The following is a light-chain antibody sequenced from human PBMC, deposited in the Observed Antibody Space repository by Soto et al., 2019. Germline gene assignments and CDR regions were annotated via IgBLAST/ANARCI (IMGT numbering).Light chain of an antibody. CDR1: QSVSSSY. CDR3: QQYNNWPPWT. CDR2: DAF. V-gene: IGKV3-20*01. Sequence: EIVLTQSPGTLSLSPGERATLSCRASQSVSSSYLAWYQQKPGQAPRLLIYDAFHRATGIPARFRGSWSGTDFTLTISSLEPEDFAVYYCQQYNNWPPWTFGQGTKVDIK. J-gene: IGKJ1*01.